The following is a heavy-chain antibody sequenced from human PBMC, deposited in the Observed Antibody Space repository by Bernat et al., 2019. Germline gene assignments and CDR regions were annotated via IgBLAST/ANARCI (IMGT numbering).Heavy chain of an antibody. Sequence: QVQLQQWGAGLLKPSETLSLTCAVYGGSFSGYYWSWIRQPPGKGLEWIGEINHSGSTNYNPSLKSRVTISVDTSKNQFSLKLSSVTAADTAVYYCARTWYQLLFPVRGKNWFDPWGQGTLVTVSS. CDR3: ARTWYQLLFPVRGKNWFDP. V-gene: IGHV4-34*01. J-gene: IGHJ5*02. D-gene: IGHD2-2*01. CDR1: GGSFSGYY. CDR2: INHSGST.